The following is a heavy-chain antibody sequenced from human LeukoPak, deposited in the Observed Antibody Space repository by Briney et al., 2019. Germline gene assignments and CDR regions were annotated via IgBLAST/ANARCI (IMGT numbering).Heavy chain of an antibody. Sequence: KPSETLSLTCAVYGGSFSGYYWSWIRQPPGKGLEWIGEINHSGSTNYNPSLKSRVTISVDTSKNQSSLKLSSVTAADTAVYYCARPSSSGWYDASDIWGQGTMVTVSS. CDR1: GGSFSGYY. CDR3: ARPSSSGWYDASDI. D-gene: IGHD6-19*01. CDR2: INHSGST. J-gene: IGHJ3*02. V-gene: IGHV4-34*01.